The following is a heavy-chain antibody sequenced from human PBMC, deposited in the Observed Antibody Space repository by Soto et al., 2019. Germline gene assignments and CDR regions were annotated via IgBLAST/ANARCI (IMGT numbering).Heavy chain of an antibody. V-gene: IGHV3-43D*03. CDR3: AKGPGYDFWSGYYYYGMDV. D-gene: IGHD3-3*01. CDR2: ISWDGGST. J-gene: IGHJ6*02. CDR1: GFTFDDYA. Sequence: GGSLRLSCAASGFTFDDYAMHWVRQAPGKGLEWVSLISWDGGSTYYADSVKGRFTISRDNSKNSLYLQMNSLRAEDTALYYCAKGPGYDFWSGYYYYGMDVLGQGTTVTVSS.